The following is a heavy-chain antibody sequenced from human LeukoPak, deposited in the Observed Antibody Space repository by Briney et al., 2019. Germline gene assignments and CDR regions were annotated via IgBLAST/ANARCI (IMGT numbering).Heavy chain of an antibody. V-gene: IGHV3-74*01. J-gene: IGHJ4*02. CDR1: GFTFRTYW. CDR2: INEYGTT. Sequence: GGSLRLSCAASGFTFRTYWMYWVRQAPGKGLVWISNINEYGTTAYADSVKGRFTISRDNAKNILYLQMNSLRAEDTAVYYCARVRGGNWGRGTLVTVSS. D-gene: IGHD3-16*01. CDR3: ARVRGGN.